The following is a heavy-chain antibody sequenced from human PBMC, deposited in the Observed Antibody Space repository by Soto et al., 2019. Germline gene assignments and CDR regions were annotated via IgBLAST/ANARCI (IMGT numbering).Heavy chain of an antibody. CDR2: FDPEDGET. V-gene: IGHV1-24*01. CDR3: ATRREYCTNGVCYVRDDPHGYDAFDI. Sequence: ASVKVSCKVSGYTLTELSMHWVRQAPGKGLEWMGGFDPEDGETIYAQKFQGRVTMTGDTSTDTAYMELSSLRSEDTAVYYCATRREYCTNGVCYVRDDPHGYDAFDIWGQGTMVTVSS. CDR1: GYTLTELS. J-gene: IGHJ3*02. D-gene: IGHD2-8*01.